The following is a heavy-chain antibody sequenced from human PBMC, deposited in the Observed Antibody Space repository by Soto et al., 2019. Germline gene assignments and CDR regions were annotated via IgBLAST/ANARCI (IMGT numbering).Heavy chain of an antibody. V-gene: IGHV3-30-3*01. CDR3: ARAYLGAQYFDY. J-gene: IGHJ4*02. CDR1: GFTFSSYA. D-gene: IGHD1-26*01. Sequence: PGGSLRLCCAACGFTFSSYAMHWVRQAPGKGLEWVAVISYDGSNKYYADSVKGRFTISRDNSKNTLYLQMNSLRAEDTAVYYCARAYLGAQYFDYWGQGLLVTVSS. CDR2: ISYDGSNK.